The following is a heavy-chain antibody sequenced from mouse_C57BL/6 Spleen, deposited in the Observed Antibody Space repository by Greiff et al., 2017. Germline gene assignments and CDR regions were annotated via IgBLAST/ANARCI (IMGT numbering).Heavy chain of an antibody. CDR1: GYAFSSSW. J-gene: IGHJ4*01. CDR3: ANYYGSSYDYYAMDY. Sequence: VQLQQSGPELVKPGASVKISCKASGYAFSSSWMNWVKQRPGKGLEWIGRIYPGDGDTNYNGKFKGKATLTADKSSSTAYMQRSSLTSENSAIYFCANYYGSSYDYYAMDYWGQGTSVTVSA. D-gene: IGHD1-1*01. V-gene: IGHV1-82*01. CDR2: IYPGDGDT.